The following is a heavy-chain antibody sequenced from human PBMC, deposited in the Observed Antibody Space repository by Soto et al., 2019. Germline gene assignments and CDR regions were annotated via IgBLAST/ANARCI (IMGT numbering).Heavy chain of an antibody. D-gene: IGHD3-3*01. V-gene: IGHV3-30-3*01. CDR3: ARETYYDFWSGPYYGMDV. CDR1: GFTFSSYA. CDR2: ISYDGSNK. Sequence: ESGGGVVQPGRSLRLSCAASGFTFSSYAMHWVRQAPGMGLEWVAVISYDGSNKYYADSVKGRFTISRDNSKNTLYLQMNSLRAEDTAVYYCARETYYDFWSGPYYGMDVWGQGTTVTVSS. J-gene: IGHJ6*02.